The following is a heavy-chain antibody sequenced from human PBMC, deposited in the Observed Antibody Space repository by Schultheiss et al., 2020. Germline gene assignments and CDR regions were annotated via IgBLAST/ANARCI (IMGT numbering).Heavy chain of an antibody. D-gene: IGHD6-19*01. CDR2: INSDGSST. Sequence: GESLKISCAASGFTFSSYWMHWVRQAPGKGLVWVSRINSDGSSTSYADSVKGRFTISRDNAKNTLYLQMNSLRAEDTAVYYCARGAYSSGWYEGGDWFDPWGQGTLVTVSS. V-gene: IGHV3-74*01. CDR1: GFTFSSYW. J-gene: IGHJ5*02. CDR3: ARGAYSSGWYEGGDWFDP.